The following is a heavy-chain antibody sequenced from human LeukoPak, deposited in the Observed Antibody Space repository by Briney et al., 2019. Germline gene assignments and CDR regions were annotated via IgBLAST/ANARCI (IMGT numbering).Heavy chain of an antibody. V-gene: IGHV4-4*07. D-gene: IGHD6-6*01. CDR1: TDSLRSYY. Sequence: SETLSLTCNVSTDSLRSYYCTWIRQPAGKGLEWIGRIYTSGSTNYNPSLEGRVTMSVDRPKNQFSLRLTSVTAADTAVYYCARSEQGLPYSSSDYFDYWGQGTLVTVSS. CDR3: ARSEQGLPYSSSDYFDY. CDR2: IYTSGST. J-gene: IGHJ4*02.